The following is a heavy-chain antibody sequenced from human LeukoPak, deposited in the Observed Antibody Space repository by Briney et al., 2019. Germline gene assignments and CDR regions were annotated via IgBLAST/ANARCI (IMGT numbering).Heavy chain of an antibody. CDR2: INPNSGGT. CDR3: AQTAGYLDKDAFDI. J-gene: IGHJ3*02. Sequence: ASVKVSCKASGYTFTGDYMHWVRQAPGQGLEWMGWINPNSGGTNYAQKFQGRVTMTRDTSISTAYMELSRLRSDDTAVYYCAQTAGYLDKDAFDIWGQGTMVTVSS. CDR1: GYTFTGDY. V-gene: IGHV1-2*02. D-gene: IGHD3-9*01.